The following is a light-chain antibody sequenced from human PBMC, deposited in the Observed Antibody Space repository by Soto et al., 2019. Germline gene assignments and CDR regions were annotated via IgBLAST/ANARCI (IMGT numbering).Light chain of an antibody. Sequence: ETVMTQSPATLSVSPGETATLSCRASQSVGSELAWYQQRPGQVPRLLIYGASTRATGIPARFSAGGSGTGFTLTITSLQPEDFAVYFCLQYNNWPTWTFGQGTKVEVK. J-gene: IGKJ1*01. CDR3: LQYNNWPTWT. CDR2: GAS. CDR1: QSVGSE. V-gene: IGKV3-15*01.